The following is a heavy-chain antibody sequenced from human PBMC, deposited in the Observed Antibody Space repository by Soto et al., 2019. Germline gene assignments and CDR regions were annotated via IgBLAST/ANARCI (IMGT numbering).Heavy chain of an antibody. CDR3: AKINPDGGNCDY. D-gene: IGHD3-3*01. V-gene: IGHV3-23*01. CDR1: GFTFSSYA. CDR2: ITSGGRT. J-gene: IGHJ4*02. Sequence: EVQLLESGGGLVQPGGSLRLSCAASGFTFSSYAMNWVRQAPGKGLEWVSGITSGGRTYYADSVKGRFTISRDNSKNTLYLHLNSPRAEDTAVYYCAKINPDGGNCDYWGQGTLVTVSS.